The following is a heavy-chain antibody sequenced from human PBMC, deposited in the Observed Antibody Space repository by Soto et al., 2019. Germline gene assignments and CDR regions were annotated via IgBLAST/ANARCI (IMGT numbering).Heavy chain of an antibody. V-gene: IGHV4-31*03. Sequence: QVQLQESGPGLVKPSQTLSLTCTVSGGSISSGGYYWSWIRQHPGKGLEWIGYIYYSGSTYYNPSRKSRVTISGDTSKHPFSLKLSSVTAADTAVYYCARVAIVVVTPHAFAIWGQGTMVTVSS. CDR3: ARVAIVVVTPHAFAI. CDR2: IYYSGST. CDR1: GGSISSGGYY. J-gene: IGHJ3*02. D-gene: IGHD3-22*01.